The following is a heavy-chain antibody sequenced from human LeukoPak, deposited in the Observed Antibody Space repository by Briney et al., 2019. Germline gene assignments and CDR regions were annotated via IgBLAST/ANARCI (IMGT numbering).Heavy chain of an antibody. CDR2: VHYSRGT. Sequence: PSETLSLTCTVSGGSISNHYCNWIRQSPGKELEWIGYVHYSRGTNYNPSLKSRVTISLDTSKNQFFLQLSSVTAADTAVYHCASGQGWLTDHWGRGTLVAVSS. J-gene: IGHJ5*02. CDR1: GGSISNHY. V-gene: IGHV4-59*11. CDR3: ASGQGWLTDH. D-gene: IGHD5-12*01.